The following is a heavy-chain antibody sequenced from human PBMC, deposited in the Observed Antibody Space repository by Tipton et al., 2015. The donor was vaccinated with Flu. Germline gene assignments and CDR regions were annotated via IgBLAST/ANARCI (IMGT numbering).Heavy chain of an antibody. CDR3: ARRDYSNYVSDAKNWFHS. CDR1: GSSIGGSYC. D-gene: IGHD4-11*01. J-gene: IGHJ5*01. V-gene: IGHV4-38-2*01. CDR2: NCPGSM. Sequence: TLSLTCSVSGSSIGGSYCWGWIRQPPRKGLQWIGNNCPGSMYYNPSLKSRLTLSLDTSRIQFSLRLTSVTAEDTAVYYCARRDYSNYVSDAKNWFHSWGRGTLVTVSS.